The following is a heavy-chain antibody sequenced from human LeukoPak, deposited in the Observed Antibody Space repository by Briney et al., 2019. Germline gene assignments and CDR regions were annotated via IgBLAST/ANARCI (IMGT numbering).Heavy chain of an antibody. Sequence: ASVKVSCKASGYTFISYYMHWVRQAPGQGLEWMGIINPSGGSTSYAQKFQGRVTMTRDTSTSTVYMELSSLRAEDTAVYYCARGRCAPGYCSSTSFGKVSYYYMDVWGKGTTVTVSS. J-gene: IGHJ6*03. D-gene: IGHD2-2*03. CDR1: GYTFISYY. CDR3: ARGRCAPGYCSSTSFGKVSYYYMDV. CDR2: INPSGGST. V-gene: IGHV1-46*01.